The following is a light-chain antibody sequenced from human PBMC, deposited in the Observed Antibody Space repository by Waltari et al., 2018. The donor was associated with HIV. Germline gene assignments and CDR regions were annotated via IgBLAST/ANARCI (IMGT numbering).Light chain of an antibody. CDR2: DAS. CDR1: QSVTFK. CDR3: QHYDNWLWT. V-gene: IGKV3D-15*01. J-gene: IGKJ1*01. Sequence: VLTQSPATLSVSPGERATLSCRVSQSVTFKLAWYQQKPGQAPRLLIYDASTRATGVPDRFSGSGSGTEFTLTISGLQSEDLAVYYCQHYDNWLWTFGQGTKVEIK.